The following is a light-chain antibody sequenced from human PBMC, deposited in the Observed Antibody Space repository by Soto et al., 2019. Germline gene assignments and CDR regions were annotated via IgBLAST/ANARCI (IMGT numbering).Light chain of an antibody. CDR3: QHYNSYSEA. V-gene: IGKV1-5*03. J-gene: IGKJ1*01. CDR2: KAS. CDR1: QTISSW. Sequence: DIQMTQSPSTLSQSVVDSVSITCRASQTISSWLAWYQQKPGKAPKLLIYKASTLKSGVPSRFSGSGSGTEFTLTISSLQPDDFATYYCQHYNSYSEAFGQGTKVDIK.